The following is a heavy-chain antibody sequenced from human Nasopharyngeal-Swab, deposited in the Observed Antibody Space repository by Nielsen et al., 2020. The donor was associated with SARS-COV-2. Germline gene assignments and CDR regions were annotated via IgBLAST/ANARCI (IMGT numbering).Heavy chain of an antibody. V-gene: IGHV2-26*01. D-gene: IGHD6-19*01. J-gene: IGHJ6*02. Sequence: SGPTLVKPTETLTLTCTVSGFSLSNARMGVSWIRQPPGKALEWLAHIFSNDEKSYSTSLKSRLTISKDTSKSQVVLTMTNMDPEDTATYYCARMETIAVAGYYYYYGMDVWGQGTTVTVSS. CDR1: GFSLSNARMG. CDR3: ARMETIAVAGYYYYYGMDV. CDR2: IFSNDEK.